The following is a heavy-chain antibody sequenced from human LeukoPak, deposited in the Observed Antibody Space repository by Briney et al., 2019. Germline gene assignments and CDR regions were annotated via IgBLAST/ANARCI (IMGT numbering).Heavy chain of an antibody. Sequence: SETLSLTCTVSAYSISSGYYWGWIRQPPGKWLEWIGSIYHSGSTYYNPSLKSRVTISVDTSTNQFSLKLLSVTAADATYCSCARMSEYSSSADAFDIWGQGTMVTVSS. CDR2: IYHSGST. D-gene: IGHD6-6*01. J-gene: IGHJ3*02. CDR3: ARMSEYSSSADAFDI. CDR1: AYSISSGYY. V-gene: IGHV4-38-2*02.